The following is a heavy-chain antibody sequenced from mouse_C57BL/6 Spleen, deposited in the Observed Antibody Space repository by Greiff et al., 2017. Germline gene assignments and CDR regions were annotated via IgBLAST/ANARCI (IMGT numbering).Heavy chain of an antibody. J-gene: IGHJ2*01. V-gene: IGHV3-6*01. Sequence: EVKLMESGPGLVKPSQSLSLTCSVTGYSITSGYYWNWIRQFPGNKLEWMGYISYDGSNNYNPSLKNRISITRDTSKNQFFLKLNSVTTEDTATYYCARKWGTSVDYWGQGTTLTVSS. D-gene: IGHD1-3*01. CDR3: ARKWGTSVDY. CDR2: ISYDGSN. CDR1: GYSITSGYY.